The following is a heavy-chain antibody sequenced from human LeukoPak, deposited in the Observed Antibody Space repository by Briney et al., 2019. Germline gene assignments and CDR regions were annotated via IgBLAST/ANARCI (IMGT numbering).Heavy chain of an antibody. V-gene: IGHV3-7*01. J-gene: IGHJ6*03. D-gene: IGHD6-19*01. Sequence: GGSLRLSCAASGFTFSSYWMSWVRQAPGKGLEWVANIKQDGSEKYYVDSVKGRFTISRDNAKNSLYLQMNSLRAEDTAVYYCARDAAYSSGWYFPPDFYYYYMDVWGKGTTVTVSS. CDR3: ARDAAYSSGWYFPPDFYYYYMDV. CDR1: GFTFSSYW. CDR2: IKQDGSEK.